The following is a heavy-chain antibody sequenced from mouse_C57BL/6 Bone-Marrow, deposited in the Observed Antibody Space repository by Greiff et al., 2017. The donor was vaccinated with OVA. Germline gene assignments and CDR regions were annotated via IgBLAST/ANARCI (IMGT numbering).Heavy chain of an antibody. J-gene: IGHJ3*02. CDR3: TTGGNYEG. CDR1: GFNIKDDY. CDR2: IDPENGDT. D-gene: IGHD2-1*01. Sequence: EVQLKESGAELVRPGASVKLSCTASGFNIKDDYMHWVKQRPEQGLEWIGWIDPENGDTEYASKFQGKATITADTSSNTAYLQLSSLTSEDTAVYYCTTGGNYEGWGQGTLVTVSA. V-gene: IGHV14-4*01.